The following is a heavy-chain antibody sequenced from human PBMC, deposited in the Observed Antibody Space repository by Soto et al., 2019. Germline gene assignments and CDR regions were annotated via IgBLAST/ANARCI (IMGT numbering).Heavy chain of an antibody. V-gene: IGHV4-39*01. CDR1: GGSISSTSYY. J-gene: IGHJ6*02. Sequence: QLQLQESGPGLVRPSETLSLTCTVSGGSISSTSYYWGWIRQPPGKGLEWIGSIYYSGSPYYNPSLKSRVTISVDTSKNQFSLKLSSVTAADTAVFYCARSTVRLYSSVCECYYYGLDVWGQGTTVTVSS. CDR2: IYYSGSP. CDR3: ARSTVRLYSSVCECYYYGLDV. D-gene: IGHD6-19*01.